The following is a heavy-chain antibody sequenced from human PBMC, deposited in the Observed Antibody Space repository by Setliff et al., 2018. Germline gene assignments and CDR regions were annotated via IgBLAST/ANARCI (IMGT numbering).Heavy chain of an antibody. D-gene: IGHD2-15*01. V-gene: IGHV4-4*02. CDR2: IYHSGST. Sequence: PSETLSLTCAVSGGSISSSNWWSWVRQPPGKGLEWIGEIYHSGSTYYNPSLKSRVTISVDTSKNQFSLKLSSVTAADTAMYYCARILGYCSGGSCYVPYWGQGTLVTVSS. CDR3: ARILGYCSGGSCYVPY. CDR1: GGSISSSNW. J-gene: IGHJ4*02.